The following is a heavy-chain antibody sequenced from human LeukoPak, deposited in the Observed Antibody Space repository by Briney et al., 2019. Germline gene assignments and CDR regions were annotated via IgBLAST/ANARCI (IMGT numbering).Heavy chain of an antibody. J-gene: IGHJ4*02. D-gene: IGHD1-26*01. Sequence: GGSLRLSCAASGFTFSNYDMHWVRQATGKGLEWVSAIGTAGDTYYPGSVRGRFTMSRENAKNSLYLQMNSLTAGDTAVYYCARGANTHFDYWGQGILVTVSS. CDR3: ARGANTHFDY. CDR1: GFTFSNYD. CDR2: IGTAGDT. V-gene: IGHV3-13*04.